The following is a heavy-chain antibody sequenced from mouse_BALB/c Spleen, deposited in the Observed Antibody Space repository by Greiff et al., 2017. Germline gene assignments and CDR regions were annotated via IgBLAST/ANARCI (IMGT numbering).Heavy chain of an antibody. CDR3: ARRGYGVYFDY. D-gene: IGHD1-1*02. Sequence: VQLQQSGAELVMPGASVKMSCKASGYTFTDYWMHWVKQRPGQGLEWIGAIDTSDSYTSYNQKFKGKATLTVDESSSTAYMQLSSLTSEDSAVYYCARRGYGVYFDYWGQGTTLTVSS. CDR2: IDTSDSYT. V-gene: IGHV1-69*01. CDR1: GYTFTDYW. J-gene: IGHJ2*01.